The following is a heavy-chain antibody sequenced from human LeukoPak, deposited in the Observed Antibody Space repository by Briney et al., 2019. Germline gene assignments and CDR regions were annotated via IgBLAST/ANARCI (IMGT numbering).Heavy chain of an antibody. Sequence: GGSLRLSCAASGFTFSSYGMHWVRQAPGKGLEWVAVIWSDGSNKYYADSVKGRFTISRDNSKNTLYLQMNSLRAEDTAVYYCARKKRVDTDSIMVYYYYAMDVWGQGTTVTVSS. CDR1: GFTFSSYG. D-gene: IGHD5-18*01. V-gene: IGHV3-33*01. J-gene: IGHJ6*02. CDR3: ARKKRVDTDSIMVYYYYAMDV. CDR2: IWSDGSNK.